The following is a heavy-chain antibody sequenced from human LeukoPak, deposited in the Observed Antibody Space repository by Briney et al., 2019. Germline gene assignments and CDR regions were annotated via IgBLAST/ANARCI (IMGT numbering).Heavy chain of an antibody. CDR2: VKQDGSEK. CDR1: GFTFSSYW. V-gene: IGHV3-7*01. Sequence: GGSLRLSCAASGFTFSSYWMSWVRQSPGKGLEWVANVKQDGSEKYYVDSLKGRFTISRDNAKNSLYLQMNSLRVEDTAVYYCAKQRYGGEDYWGQGTLVTVSS. D-gene: IGHD3-16*01. J-gene: IGHJ4*02. CDR3: AKQRYGGEDY.